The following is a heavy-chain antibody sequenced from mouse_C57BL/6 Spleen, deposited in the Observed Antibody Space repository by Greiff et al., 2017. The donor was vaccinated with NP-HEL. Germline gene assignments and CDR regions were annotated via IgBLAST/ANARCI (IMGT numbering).Heavy chain of an antibody. CDR1: GYTFTDYY. V-gene: IGHV1-26*01. CDR2: INPNNGGT. J-gene: IGHJ4*01. Sequence: VQLQQSGPELVKPGASVKISCKASGYTFTDYYMNWVKQSHGKSLEWIGDINPNNGGTSYNQKFKGKATLTVDKSSSTAYMELRSLTSEDSAVYYCAREGGDYDYYYAMDYWGQGTSVTVSS. CDR3: AREGGDYDYYYAMDY. D-gene: IGHD2-4*01.